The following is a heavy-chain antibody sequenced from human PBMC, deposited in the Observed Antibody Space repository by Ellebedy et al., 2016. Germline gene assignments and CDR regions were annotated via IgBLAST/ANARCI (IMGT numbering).Heavy chain of an antibody. J-gene: IGHJ4*02. CDR2: IKQDGSEK. D-gene: IGHD2-2*02. CDR3: ARGGYCISTSCYTDVRGPEDS. V-gene: IGHV3-7*01. Sequence: GGSLRLXCAASGFTFSRYWMSWVRQAPGKGLEWVANIKQDGSEKHYVDSVKGRITISRDNAKNSLYLKMNSLRAEDTAVYYCARGGYCISTSCYTDVRGPEDSWGQGTLVTVSS. CDR1: GFTFSRYW.